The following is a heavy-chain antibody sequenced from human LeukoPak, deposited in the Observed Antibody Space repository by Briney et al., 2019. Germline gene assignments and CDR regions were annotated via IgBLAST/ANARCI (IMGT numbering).Heavy chain of an antibody. Sequence: SETLSLTCAVYGGSFSGYYWSWIRQPPGKGLEWIGEINHSGSTNYNPSLKSRVTISVDTSKNQFSLKLSSATAADTAVYYCARPSGGSYHFDYWGQGTLVTVSS. D-gene: IGHD2-15*01. J-gene: IGHJ4*02. V-gene: IGHV4-34*01. CDR3: ARPSGGSYHFDY. CDR1: GGSFSGYY. CDR2: INHSGST.